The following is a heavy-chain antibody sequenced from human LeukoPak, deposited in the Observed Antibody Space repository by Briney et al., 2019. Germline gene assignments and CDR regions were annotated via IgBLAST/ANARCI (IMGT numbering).Heavy chain of an antibody. J-gene: IGHJ3*02. CDR3: ARGDDSSARRIAFDI. V-gene: IGHV4-34*01. D-gene: IGHD3-22*01. CDR1: GGSFSGYY. CDR2: INHSGST. Sequence: SETLSLTCAVYGGSFSGYYWSWIRQPPGKGLEWIGEINHSGSTNYNPSLKSRVTISVDTSKNQFSLKLSSVTAADTAVYYCARGDDSSARRIAFDIWGQGTMVTVSS.